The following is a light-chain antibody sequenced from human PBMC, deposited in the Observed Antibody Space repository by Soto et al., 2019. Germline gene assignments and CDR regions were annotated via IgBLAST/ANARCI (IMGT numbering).Light chain of an antibody. J-gene: IGKJ1*01. V-gene: IGKV3-20*01. CDR1: QSVSSSY. CDR3: QQYGSSPSWT. CDR2: GAS. Sequence: EIVLTQSPGTLSLSPGERATLSCRAIQSVSSSYLAWYQQKPGQAPRLLIYGASSRATGIPDRFSGSGSGTDFTLTISRLQPEDLAVYYCQQYGSSPSWTFGQGTKVDIK.